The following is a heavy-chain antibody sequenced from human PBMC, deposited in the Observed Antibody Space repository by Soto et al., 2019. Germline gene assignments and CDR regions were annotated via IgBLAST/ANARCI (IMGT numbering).Heavy chain of an antibody. CDR3: AIGNYYYDSSNYYYPSWFDP. CDR2: IYYSGST. Sequence: PSETLSLTCTVSGGSISSGGYYWSWIRQHPGKGLEWIGYIYYSGSTYYNPSLKSRVNISVDRSRNQFSLKLSSVTAADTAVYYCAIGNYYYDSSNYYYPSWFDPWGQGTLVTVSS. J-gene: IGHJ5*02. D-gene: IGHD3-22*01. V-gene: IGHV4-31*03. CDR1: GGSISSGGYY.